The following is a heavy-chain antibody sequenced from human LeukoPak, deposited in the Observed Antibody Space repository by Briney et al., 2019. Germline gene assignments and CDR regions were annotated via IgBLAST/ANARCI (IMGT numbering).Heavy chain of an antibody. D-gene: IGHD5-18*01. Sequence: ASVKVSCKASGHTFTSYGISWVRQAPGQGLEWMGWISAYNGNTNYAQKLQGRVTMTTDTSTSTAYMELRSLRSDDTAVYYCARFARPDTAMDPLYYYYYGMDVWGQGTTVTVSS. CDR1: GHTFTSYG. V-gene: IGHV1-18*01. CDR2: ISAYNGNT. J-gene: IGHJ6*02. CDR3: ARFARPDTAMDPLYYYYYGMDV.